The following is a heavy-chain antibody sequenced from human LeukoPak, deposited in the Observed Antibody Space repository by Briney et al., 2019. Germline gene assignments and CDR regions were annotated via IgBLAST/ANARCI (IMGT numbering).Heavy chain of an antibody. CDR1: GYTFTDYY. Sequence: ASVTVSCKASGYTFTDYYMHWVRQAPGQGLEWMGWINPNNGGTNYAQKFQGRVTMTRDTSISKTYMELNRLRSDDTAVYYCARDNYGSGSYYKWWGQGTLVTVSS. CDR3: ARDNYGSGSYYKW. D-gene: IGHD3-10*01. CDR2: INPNNGGT. J-gene: IGHJ4*02. V-gene: IGHV1-2*02.